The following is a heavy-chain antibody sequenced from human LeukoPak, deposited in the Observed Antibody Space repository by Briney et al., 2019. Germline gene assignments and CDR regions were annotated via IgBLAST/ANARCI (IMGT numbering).Heavy chain of an antibody. V-gene: IGHV1-2*02. Sequence: ASVKVSCKASGYTFTGYYIHWVRQAPGQGLEWMGWINPNSGGTNYAQKFQGRVTMTRDTSISTAYMELSRLRSDDTAVYYCARDAGYSSGWTPRGWFDPWGQGTLVTVSS. CDR1: GYTFTGYY. CDR2: INPNSGGT. J-gene: IGHJ5*02. D-gene: IGHD6-19*01. CDR3: ARDAGYSSGWTPRGWFDP.